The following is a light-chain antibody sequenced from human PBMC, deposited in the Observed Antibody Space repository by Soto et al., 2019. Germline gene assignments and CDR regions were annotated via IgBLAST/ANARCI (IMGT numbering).Light chain of an antibody. CDR2: GAS. V-gene: IGKV3D-15*01. Sequence: IVMTHSPATLSVSPLERATLSCRSSQSVSSNLSWYQQKPGQAPRLLIYGASPRATCIPARFSGSGSGTEFTLTISSLQSEDFAVYYCQQYNNWPPWTFGQGTKVDTK. CDR3: QQYNNWPPWT. CDR1: QSVSSN. J-gene: IGKJ1*01.